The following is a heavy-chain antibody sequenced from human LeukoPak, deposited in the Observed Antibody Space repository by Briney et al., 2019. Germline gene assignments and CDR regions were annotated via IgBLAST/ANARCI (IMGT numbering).Heavy chain of an antibody. CDR2: INTDGFST. V-gene: IGHV3-74*01. Sequence: PGGSLRLSCAASGFIYSHYWMHWVRQPPGKGLVYIACINTDGFSTSYADFVKGRFTISRDNAKNTLYLQMNSLRAEDTAVYYCARSRTYGDYGRGLDYWGQGTLVTVSS. D-gene: IGHD4-17*01. CDR1: GFIYSHYW. CDR3: ARSRTYGDYGRGLDY. J-gene: IGHJ4*02.